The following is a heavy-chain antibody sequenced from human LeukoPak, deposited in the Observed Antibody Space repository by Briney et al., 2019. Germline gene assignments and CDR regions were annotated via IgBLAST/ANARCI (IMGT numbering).Heavy chain of an antibody. J-gene: IGHJ6*02. D-gene: IGHD5-18*01. Sequence: ASVKVSYKASGYTFMNYGINWVRQAPGQGLEWMGWLNPYNDDTNYAQKIQGRVTMTTDTSRSTAYMELRSLRSDDTAVYYCARGRIPRQLWLAGRNYYYGMDLWGQGTTVTVSS. V-gene: IGHV1-18*01. CDR3: ARGRIPRQLWLAGRNYYYGMDL. CDR1: GYTFMNYG. CDR2: LNPYNDDT.